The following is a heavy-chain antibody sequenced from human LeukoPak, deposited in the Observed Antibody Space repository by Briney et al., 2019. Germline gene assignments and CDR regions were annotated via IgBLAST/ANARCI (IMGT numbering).Heavy chain of an antibody. CDR3: AKLAIVATSDY. CDR2: INHSGST. Sequence: PSETLSLTCAVYGGSFSGYYWSWIRQPPGKGLEWIGEINHSGSTNYNPSLKSRVTISVDTSKNQFSLKLSSVTAADTAVYYCAKLAIVATSDYWGQGTLVTVSS. CDR1: GGSFSGYY. J-gene: IGHJ4*02. V-gene: IGHV4-34*01. D-gene: IGHD5-12*01.